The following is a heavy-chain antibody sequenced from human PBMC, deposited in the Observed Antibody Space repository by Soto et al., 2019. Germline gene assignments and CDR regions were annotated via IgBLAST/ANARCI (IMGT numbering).Heavy chain of an antibody. V-gene: IGHV4-31*03. CDR2: IYYSGST. D-gene: IGHD2-2*01. Sequence: PSETRSLTCTVSGGSISSGGSYWSWMRQRRGKGLEWIGHIYYSGSTYYNPSLKSRVTISVDTSKNQFSLKLSSVTAADTAVYYCARDRCSSTSCYRGYSYYGMDVWGQGNTVT. J-gene: IGHJ6*02. CDR3: ARDRCSSTSCYRGYSYYGMDV. CDR1: GGSISSGGSY.